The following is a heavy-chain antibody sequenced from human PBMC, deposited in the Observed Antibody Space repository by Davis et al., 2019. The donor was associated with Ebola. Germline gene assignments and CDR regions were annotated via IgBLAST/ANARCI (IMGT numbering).Heavy chain of an antibody. J-gene: IGHJ4*02. Sequence: AASVEVSCKASGYTFTSYDINWVRQATGQGLEWMGWMNPNSGNTGFAQKFQGRVTMTRNISITTAYLELSSLGSEDTAVYYCARRVGSRSGFDYWGQGTLVTVSS. CDR2: MNPNSGNT. CDR3: ARRVGSRSGFDY. D-gene: IGHD1-26*01. V-gene: IGHV1-8*01. CDR1: GYTFTSYD.